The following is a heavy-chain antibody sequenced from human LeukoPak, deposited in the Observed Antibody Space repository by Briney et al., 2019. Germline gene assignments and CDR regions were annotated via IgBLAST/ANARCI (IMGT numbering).Heavy chain of an antibody. V-gene: IGHV3-30*04. Sequence: GGSLRLSCAASGFTFSSYAMHWVRQAPGKGLEWVAVISYDGSNKYYADSVKGRFTISRDNSKNTLYLQMNSLRAEDTAVYYCARSENYDILSRAGRLYWGQGTLVTVSS. D-gene: IGHD3-9*01. J-gene: IGHJ4*02. CDR1: GFTFSSYA. CDR2: ISYDGSNK. CDR3: ARSENYDILSRAGRLY.